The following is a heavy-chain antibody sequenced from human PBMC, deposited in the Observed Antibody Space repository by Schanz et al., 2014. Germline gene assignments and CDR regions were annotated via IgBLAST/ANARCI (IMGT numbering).Heavy chain of an antibody. CDR2: ISYDGRSK. Sequence: QVELVESGGGVVQPGRSLRLSCAASGFKFSIYAMHWVRQAPGKGLEWVAVISYDGRSKDYADSVKGRFIISRDSSKNTLFLQMNSLRAEDTAVYFCARDGGRDGYNLAFDVWGQGTLVTVSS. V-gene: IGHV3-30*14. CDR3: ARDGGRDGYNLAFDV. CDR1: GFKFSIYA. D-gene: IGHD5-12*01. J-gene: IGHJ3*01.